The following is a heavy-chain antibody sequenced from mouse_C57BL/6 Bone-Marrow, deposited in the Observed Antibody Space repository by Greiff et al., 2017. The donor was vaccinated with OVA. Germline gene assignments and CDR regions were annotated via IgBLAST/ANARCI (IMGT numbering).Heavy chain of an antibody. CDR3: ARRGVGLPWFAY. J-gene: IGHJ3*01. CDR2: ISSGGNYT. V-gene: IGHV5-6*02. Sequence: EVKLEESGGDLVKPGGSLKLTCAASGFTFSSYGMSWVRQTPDKRLEWVVTISSGGNYTYYPDSVKGRFTISRDNAKNTLYLQMSSLKSEDTAMYYCARRGVGLPWFAYWGQGTLVTVSA. D-gene: IGHD1-1*01. CDR1: GFTFSSYG.